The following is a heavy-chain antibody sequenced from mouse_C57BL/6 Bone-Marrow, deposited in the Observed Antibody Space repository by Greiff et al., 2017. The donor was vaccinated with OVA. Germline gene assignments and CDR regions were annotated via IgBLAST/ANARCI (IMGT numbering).Heavy chain of an antibody. CDR3: AIRGYYGSSYSAY. CDR1: GYTFTSYW. CDR2: IDPSDSET. V-gene: IGHV1-52*01. Sequence: QVQLQQPGAELVRPGSSVKLSCKASGYTFTSYWMHWVKQRPIQGLEWIGNIDPSDSETHYNQKFKGKATLTVDKSSSTAYMQLSSLTSEDSAVYYCAIRGYYGSSYSAYWGQGTLVTVSA. D-gene: IGHD1-1*01. J-gene: IGHJ3*01.